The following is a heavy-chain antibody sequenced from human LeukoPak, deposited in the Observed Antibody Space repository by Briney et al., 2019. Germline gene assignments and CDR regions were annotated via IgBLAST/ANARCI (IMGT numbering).Heavy chain of an antibody. CDR1: GYTFTSYG. Sequence: ASVKVSCKASGYTFTSYGISWVRQAPGQGLEWMGWISAHNGNTNYAQKLQGRVTMTTDTSTSTAYMELRSLRSEDTAVYYCARGVAARPGGNAFDIWGQGTMVTVSS. V-gene: IGHV1-18*01. CDR3: ARGVAARPGGNAFDI. D-gene: IGHD6-6*01. J-gene: IGHJ3*02. CDR2: ISAHNGNT.